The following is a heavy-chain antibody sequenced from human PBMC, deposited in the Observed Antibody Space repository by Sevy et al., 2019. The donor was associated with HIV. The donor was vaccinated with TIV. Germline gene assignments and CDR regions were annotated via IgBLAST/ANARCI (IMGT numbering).Heavy chain of an antibody. CDR3: ARGEYYGSGSYYHYYYGMDV. D-gene: IGHD3-10*01. Sequence: GGSLRLSCAASGFTFSSYSMNWVRQAPGKGLEWVSSISSSSSYIYYADSVKGRFTISRDNAKNSLCLQMNSLRAEDTAVYYCARGEYYGSGSYYHYYYGMDVWGQGTTVTVSS. V-gene: IGHV3-21*01. J-gene: IGHJ6*02. CDR1: GFTFSSYS. CDR2: ISSSSSYI.